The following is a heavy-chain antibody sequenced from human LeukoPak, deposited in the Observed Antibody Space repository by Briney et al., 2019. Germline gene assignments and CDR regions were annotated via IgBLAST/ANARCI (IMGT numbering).Heavy chain of an antibody. CDR2: IYYSGST. J-gene: IGHJ6*03. V-gene: IGHV4-59*01. CDR3: ARAERSGWPYYYYYYMDV. Sequence: SETLSLTCTVSGGSISSYYWSWIRQPPGKGLEWIGYIYYSGSTNYKSSLKSRVTISVDTSKNQFSLKLSSVTAADTAVYYCARAERSGWPYYYYYYMDVWGKGTTVTVSS. CDR1: GGSISSYY. D-gene: IGHD6-19*01.